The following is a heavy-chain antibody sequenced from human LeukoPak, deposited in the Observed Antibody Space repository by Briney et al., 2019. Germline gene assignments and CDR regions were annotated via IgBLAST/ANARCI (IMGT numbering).Heavy chain of an antibody. CDR1: GGSISSYY. CDR3: AISTAVAGLDYYYGMDV. V-gene: IGHV4-59*01. J-gene: IGHJ6*02. Sequence: KPSETLSLTCTVSGGSISSYYWSWIRQPPGKGLEWIGYIYYSGSTNYNPSLKSRVTISVDTSKNQFSLKLSSVTAADTAVYYCAISTAVAGLDYYYGMDVWGQGTTVTVSS. CDR2: IYYSGST. D-gene: IGHD6-19*01.